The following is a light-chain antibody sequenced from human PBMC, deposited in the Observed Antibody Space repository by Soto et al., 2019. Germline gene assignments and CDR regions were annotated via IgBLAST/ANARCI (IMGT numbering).Light chain of an antibody. J-gene: IGKJ4*01. Sequence: IVLTQSPATLSLSPGERATLSCRASQSVNNYLAWYQQTPGQAPRLLIYDVSNRATGIPARFSGSGSGTDFTLTITSLEPEDSAVYFWQQRSNWPWLTVGGGTRVEIK. CDR1: QSVNNY. V-gene: IGKV3-11*01. CDR2: DVS. CDR3: QQRSNWPWLT.